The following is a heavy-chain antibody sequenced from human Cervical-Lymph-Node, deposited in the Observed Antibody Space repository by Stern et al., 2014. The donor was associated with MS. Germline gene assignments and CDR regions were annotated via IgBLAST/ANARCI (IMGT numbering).Heavy chain of an antibody. CDR1: GDSIRSGSYY. V-gene: IGHV4-61*02. CDR2: IYHTGST. J-gene: IGHJ5*02. Sequence: VQLVESGPGLMKPSQTLSLTCTVSGDSIRSGSYYWSWIRQSAGKGLQWTGRIYHTGSTYYNPSLVSRVAMSVDTAKNQFSLQVRSVTAADTAMYYCARDRDGAWFDHWGQGTLVTVSS. CDR3: ARDRDGAWFDH. D-gene: IGHD1-26*01.